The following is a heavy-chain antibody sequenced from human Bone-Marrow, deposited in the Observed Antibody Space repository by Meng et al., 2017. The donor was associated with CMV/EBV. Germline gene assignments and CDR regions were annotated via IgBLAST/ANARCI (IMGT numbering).Heavy chain of an antibody. CDR1: GFIFSSYA. V-gene: IGHV3-21*01. Sequence: GESLKISCAASGFIFSSYAMNWVRQAPGKGLEWVSSISSNSIYIYYADSVKGRFTISRDNARNSLYLQMNSLRAEDMAVYYCATAYSSSPGFLYNWFDPWGQGTLVTVSS. J-gene: IGHJ5*02. CDR3: ATAYSSSPGFLYNWFDP. CDR2: ISSNSIYI. D-gene: IGHD6-6*01.